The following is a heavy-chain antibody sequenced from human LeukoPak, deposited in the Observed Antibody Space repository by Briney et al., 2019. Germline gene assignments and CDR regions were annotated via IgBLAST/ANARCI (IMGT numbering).Heavy chain of an antibody. J-gene: IGHJ4*02. CDR1: GVTLSNYG. Sequence: GGSLRLSCAVSGVTLSNYGMARVRQAPGKGLEWVAGISDSGGATNYADSVKGRFTISRDNAKNTLYLQMSSLRAEDTAVYFCAKRGVVIRVILVGFHKQAYYFDSWGQGALVTVSS. D-gene: IGHD3-10*01. V-gene: IGHV3-23*01. CDR3: AKRGVVIRVILVGFHKQAYYFDS. CDR2: ISDSGGAT.